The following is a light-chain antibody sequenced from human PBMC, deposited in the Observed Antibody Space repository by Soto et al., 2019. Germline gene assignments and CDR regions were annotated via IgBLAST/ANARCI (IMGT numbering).Light chain of an antibody. CDR3: QQYNSYST. CDR2: DVS. J-gene: IGKJ1*01. V-gene: IGKV1-5*01. Sequence: DIQMTQSPSTLSAPVGDRVTITCRASQIIGTSLAWYQQKPGKAPKVLIYDVSTLQSGVPSRFSGSGSGTEFTLTISSLQPDDSATYYCQQYNSYSTFGQGTKVDIK. CDR1: QIIGTS.